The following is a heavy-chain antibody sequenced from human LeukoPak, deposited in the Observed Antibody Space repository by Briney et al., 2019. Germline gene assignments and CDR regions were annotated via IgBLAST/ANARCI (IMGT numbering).Heavy chain of an antibody. D-gene: IGHD4-11*01. CDR3: ARVPSHDYSNYELSDYYFYGMDV. CDR1: GFTFSSYA. CDR2: ISGSGGST. V-gene: IGHV3-23*01. Sequence: PGGSLRLSCAASGFTFSSYAMIWVRQAPGKGLEWVSAISGSGGSTYYADSVKGRFTISRDNAKNSLYLQMNSLRAEDTAVYYCARVPSHDYSNYELSDYYFYGMDVWGQGTTVTVSS. J-gene: IGHJ6*02.